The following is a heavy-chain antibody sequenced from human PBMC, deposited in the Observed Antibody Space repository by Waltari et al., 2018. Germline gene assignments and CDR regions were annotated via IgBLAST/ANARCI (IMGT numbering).Heavy chain of an antibody. CDR3: ARGFWFPILWLDF. J-gene: IGHJ5*01. D-gene: IGHD3-3*01. Sequence: QVQLVQSGAEVKKPGASVKVSCKASGYIFLDHYLHWVRQVPGQALEWMGWITPHTGDTQFAQRLQGRVTMTRDTSSSTAQLESSSLRSDDTAVYYCARGFWFPILWLDFWGQGTLVTVSS. V-gene: IGHV1-2*02. CDR2: ITPHTGDT. CDR1: GYIFLDHY.